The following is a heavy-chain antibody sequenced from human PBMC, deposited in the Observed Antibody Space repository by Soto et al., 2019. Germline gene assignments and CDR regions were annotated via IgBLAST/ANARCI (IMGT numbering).Heavy chain of an antibody. CDR2: ISDSSGTI. V-gene: IGHV3-48*01. J-gene: IGHJ4*02. CDR3: TRPPPYYDFWSPGY. Sequence: VGSLILSCASSGFTFTRHSMNLVRQAAGKGLEWISYISDSSGTIYYADSVKGRFTISRDDSKNTAYLQMNSLKTEDTAVYYCTRPPPYYDFWSPGYWGQGTLVTVSS. D-gene: IGHD3-3*01. CDR1: GFTFTRHS.